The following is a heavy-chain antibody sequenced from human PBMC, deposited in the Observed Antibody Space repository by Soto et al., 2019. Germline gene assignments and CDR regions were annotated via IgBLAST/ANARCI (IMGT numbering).Heavy chain of an antibody. Sequence: ASVKVSCKASGYTFTSYAMHWVRQAPGQRLEWMGWINAGNGNTKYSQKFQGRVTITRDTSASTAYMELSSLRSEDTAVYYCARSWLKGYCSGGSCYGSWFDPWG. CDR3: ARSWLKGYCSGGSCYGSWFDP. CDR2: INAGNGNT. V-gene: IGHV1-3*01. J-gene: IGHJ5*02. CDR1: GYTFTSYA. D-gene: IGHD2-15*01.